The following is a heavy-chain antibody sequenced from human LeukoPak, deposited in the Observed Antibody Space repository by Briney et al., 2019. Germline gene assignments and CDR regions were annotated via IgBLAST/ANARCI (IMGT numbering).Heavy chain of an antibody. D-gene: IGHD2-21*02. Sequence: ASVKVSCKASGYTFTSYGISWVRQAPGQGLEWMGWISAYNGNTNYAQKLQGRVTMTTDTSTTTAYMELRSLRSDDTDVYYCARGPAEHIVVVTAILSQQYYYYGVDVWGQGTTVTVSS. V-gene: IGHV1-18*01. J-gene: IGHJ6*02. CDR2: ISAYNGNT. CDR1: GYTFTSYG. CDR3: ARGPAEHIVVVTAILSQQYYYYGVDV.